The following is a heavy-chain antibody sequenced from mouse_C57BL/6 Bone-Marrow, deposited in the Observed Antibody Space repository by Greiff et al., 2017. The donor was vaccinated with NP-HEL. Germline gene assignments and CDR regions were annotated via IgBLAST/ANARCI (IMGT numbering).Heavy chain of an antibody. CDR3: ARRGRLGAMDY. Sequence: VQLQQPGAELVKPGASVKLSCKASGYTFTSYWMHWVKQRPGQGLEWIGMIHPNSGSTNYNEKFKSKATLTVDKSSSTAYMQLSSLTSEDSAVYYCARRGRLGAMDYGGQGTSVTVSS. D-gene: IGHD3-1*01. V-gene: IGHV1-64*01. CDR1: GYTFTSYW. CDR2: IHPNSGST. J-gene: IGHJ4*01.